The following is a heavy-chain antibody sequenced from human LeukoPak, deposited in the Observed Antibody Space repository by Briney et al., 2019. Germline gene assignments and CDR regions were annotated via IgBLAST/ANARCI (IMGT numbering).Heavy chain of an antibody. Sequence: GGSLRLSCAASGFTFSSHGMNWVRQAPGKGLEWISGISPSGGITYYTDSVKGRFTISRGNSKNTLYLQMNSLRAEDTAVYYCANSQGPWEVLGPPLDYWAREPWSPSPQ. CDR1: GFTFSSHG. V-gene: IGHV3-23*01. CDR3: ANSQGPWEVLGPPLDY. D-gene: IGHD1-26*01. J-gene: IGHJ4*02. CDR2: ISPSGGIT.